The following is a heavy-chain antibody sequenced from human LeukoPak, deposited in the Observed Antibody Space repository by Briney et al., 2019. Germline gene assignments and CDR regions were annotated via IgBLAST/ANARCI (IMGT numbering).Heavy chain of an antibody. Sequence: ASVKVSCKASGGTFTSYAISWVRQAPGQGLEWMGGIIPIFGTANYAQKFQGRVTITADEPTSTAYMELSSLRSEDTAVYYCARPLTGNDYYYGMDVWGQGTTVTVSS. CDR1: GGTFTSYA. CDR3: ARPLTGNDYYYGMDV. D-gene: IGHD1-1*01. V-gene: IGHV1-69*13. CDR2: IIPIFGTA. J-gene: IGHJ6*02.